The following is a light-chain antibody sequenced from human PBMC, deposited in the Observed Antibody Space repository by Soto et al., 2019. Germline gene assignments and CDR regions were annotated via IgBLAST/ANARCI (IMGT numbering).Light chain of an antibody. CDR2: TTN. V-gene: IGLV1-44*01. CDR3: AAWDDSLNGHV. CDR1: SSNIGTSS. Sequence: QPVLTQPHSASGTPGRRVTISCSRSSSNIGTSSIHWFQQLPGTAPKLLISTTNQRPSGVPERFSGSKSGTSASLAISGLQSEDEADYYCAAWDDSLNGHVFGTGTKVTVL. J-gene: IGLJ1*01.